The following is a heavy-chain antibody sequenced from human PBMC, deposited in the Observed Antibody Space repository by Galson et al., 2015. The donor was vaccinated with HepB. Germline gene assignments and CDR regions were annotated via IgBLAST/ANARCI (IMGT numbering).Heavy chain of an antibody. D-gene: IGHD2-21*02. CDR1: GFTFSSYG. V-gene: IGHV3-30*18. CDR3: AKDGVVTEYYGMDV. J-gene: IGHJ6*02. CDR2: ISYDGSNK. Sequence: SLRLSCAASGFTFSSYGMHWVRQAPGKGLEWVAVISYDGSNKYYADSVKGRFTISRDNSKNTLYLQMNSLRAEDTAVYYCAKDGVVTEYYGMDVWGQGTTVTVSS.